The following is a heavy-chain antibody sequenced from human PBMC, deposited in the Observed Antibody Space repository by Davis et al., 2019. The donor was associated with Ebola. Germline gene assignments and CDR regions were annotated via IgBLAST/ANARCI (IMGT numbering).Heavy chain of an antibody. D-gene: IGHD3-22*01. J-gene: IGHJ6*04. CDR1: GFTFSSYA. Sequence: GGSLRLSCAASGFTFSSYAMSWVRQAPGKGLEWVSAISGSGGSTYYADSVKGRFTISRDNAKNSLYLQMNSLRAEDTAVYYCARVPSSGQLDGMDVWGKGTTVTVSS. V-gene: IGHV3-23*01. CDR3: ARVPSSGQLDGMDV. CDR2: ISGSGGST.